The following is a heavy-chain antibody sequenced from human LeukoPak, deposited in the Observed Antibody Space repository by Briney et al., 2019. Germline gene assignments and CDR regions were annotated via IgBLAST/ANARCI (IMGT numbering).Heavy chain of an antibody. CDR1: GFTFSSYS. CDR2: ISSSSSYI. D-gene: IGHD2/OR15-2a*01. J-gene: IGHJ3*02. V-gene: IGHV3-21*01. Sequence: GGSLRLSCAASGFTFSSYSMTSGRQAPGKGLEWVSSISSSSSYIYYADSVKGRFTISRDNAKNSLYLQMNSLRAEDTAVYYCARRRNTDAFDIWGQGTMVTVSS. CDR3: ARRRNTDAFDI.